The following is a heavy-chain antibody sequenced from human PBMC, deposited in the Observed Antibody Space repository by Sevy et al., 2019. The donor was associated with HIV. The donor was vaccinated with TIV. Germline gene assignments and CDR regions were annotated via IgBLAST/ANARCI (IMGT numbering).Heavy chain of an antibody. D-gene: IGHD1-26*01. CDR3: ARVGGLTDYGMDV. V-gene: IGHV4-61*01. J-gene: IGHJ6*02. Sequence: SETLSLTRTVSGGSVSSGSYFWSWIRQPPGKGLECVGYIYYGGSTNYNPSLKSRVTISVDTSKNQFSLKLSSVTAADTAVYYCARVGGLTDYGMDVWGQGTTVTVSS. CDR2: IYYGGST. CDR1: GGSVSSGSYF.